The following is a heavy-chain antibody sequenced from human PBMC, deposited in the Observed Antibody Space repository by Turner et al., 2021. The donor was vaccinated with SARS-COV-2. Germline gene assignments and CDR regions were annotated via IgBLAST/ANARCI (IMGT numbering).Heavy chain of an antibody. CDR2: ISYDGSNK. CDR1: GFTFSSYG. Sequence: QVQLVESGGGVVQPGRSVRLSCAASGFTFSSYGMHWVRQAPGKGLEWVAVISYDGSNKYYADSVKGRFTIARDNSKNTLYLQMNSLRAEDTAVYYCAKGESQYFDYWGQGTLVTVSS. J-gene: IGHJ4*02. CDR3: AKGESQYFDY. V-gene: IGHV3-30*18.